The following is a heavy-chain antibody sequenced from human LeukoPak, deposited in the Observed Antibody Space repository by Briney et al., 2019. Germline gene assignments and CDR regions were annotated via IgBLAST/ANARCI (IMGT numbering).Heavy chain of an antibody. Sequence: ASVTVSFTASGYTFTIYYMHWVRQAPGQGLEWMGIINPSGGSTSYAQKFQGRVTITRDMSTSTVYMELSSLRSEDTAVYYCARAGHRVDPWGQGTLVTVSS. CDR3: ARAGHRVDP. CDR2: INPSGGST. D-gene: IGHD1-1*01. J-gene: IGHJ5*02. V-gene: IGHV1-46*01. CDR1: GYTFTIYY.